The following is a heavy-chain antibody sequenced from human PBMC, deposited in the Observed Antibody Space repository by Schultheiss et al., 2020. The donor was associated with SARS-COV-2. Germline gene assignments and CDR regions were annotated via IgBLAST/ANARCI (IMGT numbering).Heavy chain of an antibody. CDR2: IYYSGST. CDR1: GGSISSGGYY. Sequence: SETLSLTCTVSGGSISSGGYYWSWIRQHPGKGLEWIGYIYYSGSTNYNPSLKSRVTISVDTSKNQFSLKLSSVTAADTAVYYCARRGAVVVPAAISYYYYYYMDVWGKGTTVTVSS. V-gene: IGHV4-61*08. D-gene: IGHD2-2*01. CDR3: ARRGAVVVPAAISYYYYYYMDV. J-gene: IGHJ6*03.